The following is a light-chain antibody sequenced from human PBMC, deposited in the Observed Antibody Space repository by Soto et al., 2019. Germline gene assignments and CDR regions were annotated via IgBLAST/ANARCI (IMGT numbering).Light chain of an antibody. J-gene: IGKJ1*01. V-gene: IGKV1-5*03. CDR1: QNINIW. CDR3: QQYNGLPTWT. Sequence: DLQMTQSPSTLSASVGDRVTITCRASQNINIWLAWYQHKPGTAPKLLIYKASTVESGVPSRFSGNGSGTDFTLTISSLQPDDSATYYCQQYNGLPTWTFGQGTKVEMK. CDR2: KAS.